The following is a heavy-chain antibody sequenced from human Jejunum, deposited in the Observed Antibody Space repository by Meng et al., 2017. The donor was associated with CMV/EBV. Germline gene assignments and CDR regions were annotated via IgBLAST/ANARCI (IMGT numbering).Heavy chain of an antibody. V-gene: IGHV4-31*02. D-gene: IGHD1-26*01. CDR2: IYYSGSS. CDR3: ARGIRRGTPYFDF. J-gene: IGHJ4*02. Sequence: VSGGSISRGGYYWTWIRQHPTEGLEWIGYIYYSGSSYYNPSLKSRVTMSVDTSKNQFSLNVSSVTDADTAVYFCARGIRRGTPYFDFWGQGALVSVSS. CDR1: GGSISRGGYY.